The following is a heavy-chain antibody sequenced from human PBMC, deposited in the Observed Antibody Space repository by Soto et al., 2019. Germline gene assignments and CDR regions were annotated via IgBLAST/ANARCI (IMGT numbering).Heavy chain of an antibody. Sequence: DVQVLESGGDLVQPGGSLRLSCAASGFTFNSYAMSWVRQAPGKGLEWVSSVSAGGDMTYYSDSVKGRFTSSRDNSNNALFLQMNSLRIEDTALYYCARGDRGGSGSPASYYYSGLDVWGQGTTVTVS. CDR1: GFTFNSYA. D-gene: IGHD3-10*01. V-gene: IGHV3-23*01. CDR2: VSAGGDMT. J-gene: IGHJ6*02. CDR3: ARGDRGGSGSPASYYYSGLDV.